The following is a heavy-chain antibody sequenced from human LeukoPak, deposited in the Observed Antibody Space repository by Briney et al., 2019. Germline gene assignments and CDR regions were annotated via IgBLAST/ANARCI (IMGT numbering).Heavy chain of an antibody. D-gene: IGHD3-16*02. CDR1: GSTLTEHA. Sequence: QSGGSLRLSCAVSGSTLTEHAWSWVRQAPGEGLEWVSGIIDVGGTYYADSVKGRFTISRDSSKNTLYLQMNSLRAEDTAVYYCARELTPRAYDYVWGSYRPAAFDIWGQGTMVTVSS. CDR3: ARELTPRAYDYVWGSYRPAAFDI. CDR2: IIDVGGT. J-gene: IGHJ3*02. V-gene: IGHV3-23*01.